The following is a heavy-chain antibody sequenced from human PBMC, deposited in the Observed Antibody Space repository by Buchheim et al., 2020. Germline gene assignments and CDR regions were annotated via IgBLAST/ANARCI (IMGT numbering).Heavy chain of an antibody. CDR1: GYIFTSFT. J-gene: IGHJ4*02. V-gene: IGHV1-3*01. Sequence: VELVQSGTEVKKPGTSVKLSCKGSGYIFTSFTMHWVRQAPGQGLEWMGWINPGSEITKYSQKFHDRITITRDIAADTAYMELSGLRAEDTAVYFCARGWFGDYWGQGTL. D-gene: IGHD3-10*01. CDR2: INPGSEIT. CDR3: ARGWFGDY.